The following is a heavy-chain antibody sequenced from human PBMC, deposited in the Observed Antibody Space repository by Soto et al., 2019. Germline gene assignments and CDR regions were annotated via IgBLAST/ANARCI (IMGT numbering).Heavy chain of an antibody. CDR3: ASQHYYDSSGYYVVY. Sequence: SATLSITSTHYGGPIPCSIYYRGGNSQPPGKGLEWIGNIHYSGSTYYDSSLKSRVTISVDTSKNQFSLKLSSVTAADTAVYYCASQHYYDSSGYYVVYWGQGTLVTVS. J-gene: IGHJ4*02. V-gene: IGHV4-39*01. CDR1: GGPIPCSIYY. D-gene: IGHD3-22*01. CDR2: IHYSGST.